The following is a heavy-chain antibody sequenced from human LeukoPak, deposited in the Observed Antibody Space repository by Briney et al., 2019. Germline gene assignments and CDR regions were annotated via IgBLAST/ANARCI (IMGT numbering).Heavy chain of an antibody. CDR1: GFTFSSYA. CDR2: ISSNGGST. Sequence: PGGSLRLSCAASGFTFSSYAMHWVRQAPGKGLEYVSAISSNGGSTYYANSVKGRFTISRDNSKNTLYLQMGSLRAGDMAVYYCARVESEDYYYYGMDVWGQGTTVTVSS. V-gene: IGHV3-64*01. CDR3: ARVESEDYYYYGMDV. J-gene: IGHJ6*02. D-gene: IGHD3-3*01.